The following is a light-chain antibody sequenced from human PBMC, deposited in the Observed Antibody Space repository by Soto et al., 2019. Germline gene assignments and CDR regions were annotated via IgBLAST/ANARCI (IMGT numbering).Light chain of an antibody. V-gene: IGLV1-44*01. CDR3: AAWDDSLNGVV. Sequence: QSVLTQPPSASGTPGQRVTIPCSGSSSNIGSNTVNWYQQLPGTAPKLLIYSNNQRPSGVPDRFSGSKSGTSASLAINGLQSEDEAHYYCAAWDDSLNGVVFGGGTKLTVL. CDR2: SNN. J-gene: IGLJ2*01. CDR1: SSNIGSNT.